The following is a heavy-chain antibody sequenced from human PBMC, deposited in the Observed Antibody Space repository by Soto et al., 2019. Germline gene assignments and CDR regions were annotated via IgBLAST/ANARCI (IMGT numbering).Heavy chain of an antibody. CDR2: IGGRGEYT. CDR1: GFTFSSYS. CDR3: AKDPDYGDTSGYPSPPP. Sequence: PGGSLRLSCAASGFTFSSYSIYWVRQAPGKGLEWVSVIGGRGEYTNYANSVKGRFTISRDNSKNTLYLQMNSLGVDDTAVYYCAKDPDYGDTSGYPSPPPWGRGTMVTVSS. J-gene: IGHJ5*02. V-gene: IGHV3-23*01. D-gene: IGHD3-22*01.